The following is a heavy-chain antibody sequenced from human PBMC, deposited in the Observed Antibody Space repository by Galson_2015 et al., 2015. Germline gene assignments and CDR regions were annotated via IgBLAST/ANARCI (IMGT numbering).Heavy chain of an antibody. CDR3: AARGVVGSGWSLDY. D-gene: IGHD6-19*01. CDR1: GFTSRSHW. Sequence: SLRLSCAASGFTSRSHWIQWVRQAPGKGLVRVSYINGDGSGTGYADSVKGRFTISRDNAKNTLYLQMNSLRDEDTAMYYCAARGVVGSGWSLDYWGQGTLVTVSS. CDR2: INGDGSGT. J-gene: IGHJ4*02. V-gene: IGHV3-74*01.